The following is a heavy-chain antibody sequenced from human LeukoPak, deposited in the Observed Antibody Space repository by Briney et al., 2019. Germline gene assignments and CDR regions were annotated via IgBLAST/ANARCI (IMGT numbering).Heavy chain of an antibody. CDR2: INPNSGGT. CDR3: ARDQGDSSGWYGRGAFDI. Sequence: ASVKVSCMASGYTFTGYYMHWVRQAPGQGLEWMGWINPNSGGTNYAQKFQGRVTMTRDTSISTAYMELSRLRSDDTAVYYCARDQGDSSGWYGRGAFDIWGQGTMVTVSS. D-gene: IGHD6-19*01. V-gene: IGHV1-2*02. CDR1: GYTFTGYY. J-gene: IGHJ3*02.